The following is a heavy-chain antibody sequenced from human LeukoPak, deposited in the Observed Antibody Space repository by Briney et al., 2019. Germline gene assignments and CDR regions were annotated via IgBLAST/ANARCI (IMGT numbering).Heavy chain of an antibody. Sequence: PGGSLRLSCAASGFTFSSYGMHWVRQGPGKGLEWLAVISYDGNNHYSADSVKGRFTISRDNSKNTLYLQMNSLRAEDTAVYYCAKGQIVVDTGYWGQGTLVTVSS. V-gene: IGHV3-30*18. CDR2: ISYDGNNH. D-gene: IGHD2-15*01. CDR1: GFTFSSYG. CDR3: AKGQIVVDTGY. J-gene: IGHJ4*02.